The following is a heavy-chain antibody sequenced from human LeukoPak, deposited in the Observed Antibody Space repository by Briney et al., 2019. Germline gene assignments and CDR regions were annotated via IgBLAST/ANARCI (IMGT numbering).Heavy chain of an antibody. D-gene: IGHD3-3*01. CDR3: AKRYYEANAFDI. CDR2: IYHSGST. J-gene: IGHJ3*02. CDR1: GYSISSGYY. Sequence: SETLSLTCAVSGYSISSGYYWGWIRQPPGKGLEWIGSIYHSGSTYYNPSLKSRVTISVDTSKNQFSLRLSSVTAADTAVYYCAKRYYEANAFDIWGQGTMVTASS. V-gene: IGHV4-38-2*01.